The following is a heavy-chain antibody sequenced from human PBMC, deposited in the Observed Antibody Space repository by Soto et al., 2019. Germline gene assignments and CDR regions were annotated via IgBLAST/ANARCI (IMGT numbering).Heavy chain of an antibody. J-gene: IGHJ6*02. Sequence: SETQSLTCAVYGGSFIGYYWSWIRQPPGKGLEWIGEINHSGSTNYNPSLKSRVTISVDTSKNQFSLKLSSVTAADTAVYYCARVVNYDILTGYYRPYYYGMDVWGQGTTVPVSS. D-gene: IGHD3-9*01. V-gene: IGHV4-34*01. CDR2: INHSGST. CDR3: ARVVNYDILTGYYRPYYYGMDV. CDR1: GGSFIGYY.